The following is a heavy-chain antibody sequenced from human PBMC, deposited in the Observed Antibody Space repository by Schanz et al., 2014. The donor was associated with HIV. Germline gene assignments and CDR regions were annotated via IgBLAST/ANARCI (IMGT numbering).Heavy chain of an antibody. Sequence: QVQLVESGGGVVQPGRSLRLSCAASGFTFSNFAMHWVRQAPGKGLEWVALIWYDGSNRYYADSVEGRFTISRDNSKNTLYLQMNSLKTEDTAVYYCARGGIWEWDQPDFDYWGQGTLVTVSS. CDR1: GFTFSNFA. V-gene: IGHV3-33*01. D-gene: IGHD2-15*01. CDR2: IWYDGSNR. CDR3: ARGGIWEWDQPDFDY. J-gene: IGHJ4*02.